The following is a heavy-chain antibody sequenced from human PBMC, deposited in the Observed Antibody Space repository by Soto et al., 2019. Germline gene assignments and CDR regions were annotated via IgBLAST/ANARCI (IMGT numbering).Heavy chain of an antibody. CDR2: ISATGGTT. Sequence: EVHLSESGGGVVQPGGSLRLSCVVSGFTFSDYAMDWVRQAPGKGLEWVSEISATGGTTNYADSVKGRYTISRDNPNNTLYLQLTNLRAEDTAMFSCAKASSAWYGSKNYYFDSWGQGALVTVSS. D-gene: IGHD6-19*01. V-gene: IGHV3-23*01. CDR1: GFTFSDYA. CDR3: AKASSAWYGSKNYYFDS. J-gene: IGHJ4*02.